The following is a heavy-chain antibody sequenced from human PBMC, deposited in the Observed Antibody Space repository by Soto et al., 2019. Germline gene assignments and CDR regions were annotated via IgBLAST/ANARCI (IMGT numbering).Heavy chain of an antibody. CDR1: GFTFSSYA. J-gene: IGHJ4*02. Sequence: GGSLRLSCAASGFTFSSYAMHWVRQAPGKGLEWVAVISYDGSNKYYADSVKGRFTISRDNSKNTRYLQMNSLRAEDTAVYYCARADYYDSSGYPYFDYWGQGTLVTVSS. V-gene: IGHV3-30*04. CDR2: ISYDGSNK. CDR3: ARADYYDSSGYPYFDY. D-gene: IGHD3-22*01.